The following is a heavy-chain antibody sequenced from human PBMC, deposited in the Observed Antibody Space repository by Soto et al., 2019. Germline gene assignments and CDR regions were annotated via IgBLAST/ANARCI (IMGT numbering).Heavy chain of an antibody. V-gene: IGHV3-23*01. D-gene: IGHD3-10*01. J-gene: IGHJ6*02. CDR3: AKGVLSFHYGMEV. Sequence: GGSLRLSCATSGFTFNTYRMTWVRQAPGKGLEWVSSISSTAGSTSSYADSVKGRFAISRDFSDNTVYLQMNNLRVDDTAVYFCAKGVLSFHYGMEVWGQGTTVTVSS. CDR1: GFTFNTYR. CDR2: ISSTAGSTS.